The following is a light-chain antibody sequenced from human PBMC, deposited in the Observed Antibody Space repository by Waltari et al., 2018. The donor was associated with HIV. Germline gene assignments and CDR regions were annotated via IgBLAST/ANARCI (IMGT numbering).Light chain of an antibody. J-gene: IGLJ3*02. V-gene: IGLV2-14*01. CDR3: STYTSSSTPV. Sequence: QSALTQPASVSGSPAQSLTISCTGTSSAVGCYNYVSWYQQHPGKAPQLLIYEVSHRPSGGSNRFSGSKSGNTASLSISGLQAEDDADYYCSTYTSSSTPVFGGGTKLTVL. CDR2: EVS. CDR1: SSAVGCYNY.